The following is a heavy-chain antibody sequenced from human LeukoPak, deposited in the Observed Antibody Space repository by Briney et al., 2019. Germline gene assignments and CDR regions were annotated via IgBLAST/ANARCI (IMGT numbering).Heavy chain of an antibody. CDR1: GYTFTSYA. CDR3: ARVVPDGYGDYSWFDP. Sequence: ASVKVSCKASGYTFTSYAMHWVRQAPGQRLEWMGWINAGNGNTKYSQKFQGRVTITRDTSASTAYMELSSLRSEDTAVYYCARVVPDGYGDYSWFDPWGQGTLVTVSS. V-gene: IGHV1-3*01. J-gene: IGHJ5*02. D-gene: IGHD4-17*01. CDR2: INAGNGNT.